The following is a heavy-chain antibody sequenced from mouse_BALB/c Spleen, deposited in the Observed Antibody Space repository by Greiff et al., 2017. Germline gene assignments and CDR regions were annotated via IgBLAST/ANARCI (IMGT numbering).Heavy chain of an antibody. CDR3: AREEDSSGYLYYAMDY. J-gene: IGHJ4*01. CDR1: GYTFTSYW. D-gene: IGHD3-2*01. V-gene: IGHV14-3*02. CDR2: IDPANGNT. Sequence: VQLQQPGAELVKPGASVKLSCKASGYTFTSYWMHWVKLRPEQGLEWIGRIDPANGNTKYDPKFQGKATITADTSSNTAYLQLSSLTSEDTAVYYCAREEDSSGYLYYAMDYWGQGTSVTVSS.